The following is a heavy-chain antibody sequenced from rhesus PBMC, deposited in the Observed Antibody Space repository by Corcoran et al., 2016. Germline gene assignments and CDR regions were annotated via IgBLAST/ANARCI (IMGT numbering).Heavy chain of an antibody. CDR1: GGSISSNY. CDR2: IYGSGGST. J-gene: IGHJ4*01. CDR3: ARNPPDYYSGSRKFDY. Sequence: QVQLQESGPGLVKPSETLSLTCAFSGGSISSNYWSWIRQPPGKGLEWIGRIYGSGGSTAYHPSLKSRVTISTDTSKNQFSLKLSSVTAADTAVYYCARNPPDYYSGSRKFDYWGQGVLVTVSS. V-gene: IGHV4-160*01. D-gene: IGHD3-16*01.